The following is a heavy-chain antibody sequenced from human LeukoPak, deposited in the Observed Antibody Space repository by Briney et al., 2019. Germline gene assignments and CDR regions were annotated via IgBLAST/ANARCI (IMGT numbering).Heavy chain of an antibody. CDR3: ARRGERYGDYFWFDP. D-gene: IGHD4-17*01. Sequence: GASVKVSCKASGYTFTSYGISWVRQAPGQGLEWMGWISAYNGNTNYAQKLQGRVTMTTDTSTSTAYMELRSLRSDDTAVYYCARRGERYGDYFWFDPWGQGTLVTVSS. CDR2: ISAYNGNT. J-gene: IGHJ5*02. CDR1: GYTFTSYG. V-gene: IGHV1-18*01.